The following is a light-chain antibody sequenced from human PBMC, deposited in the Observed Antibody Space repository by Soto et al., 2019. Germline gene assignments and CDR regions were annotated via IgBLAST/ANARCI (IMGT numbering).Light chain of an antibody. J-gene: IGLJ1*01. CDR1: TSNIGKYY. CDR3: ATWDGGLTPQGV. Sequence: QSVLSQPPSVSAAPGQRVTISCSGSTSNIGKYYVSWYQQVPDTAPRLLIYDNNQRPSGVPDRFSGSKSGTSATLAITGLQTGDEADYYCATWDGGLTPQGVFGTGTKLTVL. CDR2: DNN. V-gene: IGLV1-51*01.